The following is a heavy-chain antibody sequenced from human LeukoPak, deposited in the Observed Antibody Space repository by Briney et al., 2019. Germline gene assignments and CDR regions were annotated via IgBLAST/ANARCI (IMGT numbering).Heavy chain of an antibody. CDR2: INHSGST. V-gene: IGHV4-34*01. CDR1: GGSFSGYY. Sequence: SETLSLTCAVYGGSFSGYYWSWIRHPPGKGLEWIGEINHSGSTNYNPSLKSRVTISVDTSKNQFSLKLSYVTAADTAVYYCARGIRRIAAAGSRFDYWGQGTLVTVSS. J-gene: IGHJ4*02. D-gene: IGHD6-13*01. CDR3: ARGIRRIAAAGSRFDY.